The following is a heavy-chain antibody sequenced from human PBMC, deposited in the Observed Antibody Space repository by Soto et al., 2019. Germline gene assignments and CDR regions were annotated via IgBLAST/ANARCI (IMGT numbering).Heavy chain of an antibody. Sequence: GASVKVSCKASGYTFTGYYMHWVRQAPGQGLEWMGWINPNSGGTNYAQKFQGWVTMTRDTSISTAYMELSRLRSDDTAVYYCARGWVCSGGSCYWDYYYYYGMDVWGQGTTVTVSS. CDR3: ARGWVCSGGSCYWDYYYYYGMDV. CDR1: GYTFTGYY. J-gene: IGHJ6*02. CDR2: INPNSGGT. V-gene: IGHV1-2*04. D-gene: IGHD2-15*01.